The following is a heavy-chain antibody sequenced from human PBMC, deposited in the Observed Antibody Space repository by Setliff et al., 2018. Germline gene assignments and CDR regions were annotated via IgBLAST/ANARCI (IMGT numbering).Heavy chain of an antibody. Sequence: SETLSLTCTVSGGSISSGDYYWSWIRQPPGKGLEWIGYIYYSGSTYYNPSLKSRVTISVDTSKNQFSLKLSSVTAADTAVYYCARVEITMVRGVIAADAFDIWGQGTMVTVSS. V-gene: IGHV4-30-4*08. J-gene: IGHJ3*02. CDR2: IYYSGST. D-gene: IGHD3-10*01. CDR3: ARVEITMVRGVIAADAFDI. CDR1: GGSISSGDYY.